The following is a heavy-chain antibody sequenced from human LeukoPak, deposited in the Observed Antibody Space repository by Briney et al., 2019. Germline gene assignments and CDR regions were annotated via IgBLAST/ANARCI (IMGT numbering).Heavy chain of an antibody. Sequence: SETLSLTCAVYGGSFSGYYWTWIRQPPGKGLEWIGSIYYSGSTYYNPSLKSRVTISVDTSKNQFSLKLSSVTAADTAVYYCARRGGAFDIWGQGTMVTVSS. CDR2: IYYSGST. CDR3: ARRGGAFDI. D-gene: IGHD3-10*01. V-gene: IGHV4-34*01. CDR1: GGSFSGYY. J-gene: IGHJ3*02.